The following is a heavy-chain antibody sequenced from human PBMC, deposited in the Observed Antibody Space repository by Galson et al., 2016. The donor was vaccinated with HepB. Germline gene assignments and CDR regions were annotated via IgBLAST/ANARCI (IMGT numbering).Heavy chain of an antibody. V-gene: IGHV3-33*01. CDR2: IWYDGSNK. CDR1: GFTFSRYG. J-gene: IGHJ6*02. Sequence: SLRLSCAASGFTFSRYGMHWVRQAPGKGLEWVALIWYDGSNKYYADSVKGRFTISRDNAKNTLNLQMNSLRAEDTAVYYCARVFYYGMDVWGQGTTVTVSS. CDR3: ARVFYYGMDV.